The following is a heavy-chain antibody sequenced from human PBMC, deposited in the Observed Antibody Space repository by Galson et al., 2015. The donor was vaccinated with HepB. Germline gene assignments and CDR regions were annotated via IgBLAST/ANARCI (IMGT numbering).Heavy chain of an antibody. CDR1: GGTFSSYA. D-gene: IGHD6-19*01. J-gene: IGHJ3*02. CDR3: AAALEGIAVAGLAWGSCVDI. V-gene: IGHV1-69*13. Sequence: SVKVSCKASGGTFSSYAISWVRQAPGQGLEWMGGIIPIFGTANYAQKFQGSVTITADESTSTAYMELSSLRSEDTAVYYCAAALEGIAVAGLAWGSCVDIWGQGTIVTVSS. CDR2: IIPIFGTA.